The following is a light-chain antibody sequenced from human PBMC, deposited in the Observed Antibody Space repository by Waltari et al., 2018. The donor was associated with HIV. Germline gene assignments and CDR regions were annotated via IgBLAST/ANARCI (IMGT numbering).Light chain of an antibody. CDR3: GTWDSSLSAVV. V-gene: IGLV1-51*01. CDR1: RSNIGNNY. CDR2: DNV. J-gene: IGLJ2*01. Sequence: QSVLTQPPSVSAAPGQKVTISCSGSRSNIGNNYVSWYQQPPGTAPKLLIYDNVKRPSWIPDRFSGPKPGTSATLGITGLQTGDEADYYCGTWDSSLSAVVFGGGTKLTVL.